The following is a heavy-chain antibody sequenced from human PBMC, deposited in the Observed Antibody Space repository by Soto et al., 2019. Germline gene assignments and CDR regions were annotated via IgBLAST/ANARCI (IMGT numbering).Heavy chain of an antibody. V-gene: IGHV3-33*01. CDR3: ARDPEVYFGAGDYYSGDGIDV. CDR1: GFTFSSYG. J-gene: IGHJ6*02. CDR2: IRYDGSNK. Sequence: QVQLVESGGGVVQPGRSLRLSCAASGFTFSSYGMNWVRQAPGKGLEWVAVIRYDGSNKYYADSVKGRFTISRDNSKNTLYMQMNKLRADDTAVYYCARDPEVYFGAGDYYSGDGIDVWGQGTTVTVSS. D-gene: IGHD2-21*01.